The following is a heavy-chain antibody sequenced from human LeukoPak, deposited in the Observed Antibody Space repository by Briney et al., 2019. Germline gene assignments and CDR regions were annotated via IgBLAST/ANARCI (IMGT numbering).Heavy chain of an antibody. Sequence: GGSLRLSCAASGFTVSNKYMTWVRQAPGKGLEWVSYISGSTTDIYYADSVKGRFTISRDNAKRSVYLQMNSLGVEDTAVYYCARDIHSVAFDIWGQGTMVTVSS. CDR1: GFTVSNKY. V-gene: IGHV3-21*01. J-gene: IGHJ3*02. CDR3: ARDIHSVAFDI. CDR2: ISGSTTDI.